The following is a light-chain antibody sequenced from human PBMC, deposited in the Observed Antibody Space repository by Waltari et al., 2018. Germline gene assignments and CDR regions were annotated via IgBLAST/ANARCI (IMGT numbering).Light chain of an antibody. CDR1: QSVGTY. CDR3: QQRLNWPLT. V-gene: IGKV3-11*01. Sequence: DIVLTQSPALLSFSPGERATLSCRASQSVGTYLAWYQQRPGQSPRLLIYDASYRATGIPARFSGSGSETDFTLTISSLQPEDFAVYYCQQRLNWPLTFGGGTRVQI. J-gene: IGKJ4*01. CDR2: DAS.